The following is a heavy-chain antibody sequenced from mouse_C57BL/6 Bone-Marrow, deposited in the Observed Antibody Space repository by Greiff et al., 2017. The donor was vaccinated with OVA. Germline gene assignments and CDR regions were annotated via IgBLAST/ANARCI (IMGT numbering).Heavy chain of an antibody. CDR1: GYTITDHP. J-gene: IGHJ3*01. Sequence: VQLQQSDAELVKPGDSVKISCKVSGYTITDHPIHWMKQRPEQGLEWIGYIYTRDGSNKYNEQLKSKATLTADKSYSTAYMQLNSLTSEASSFDFCASPYGNYDWFAYWGQGTLVTVSS. CDR3: ASPYGNYDWFAY. V-gene: IGHV1-78*01. CDR2: IYTRDGSN. D-gene: IGHD2-1*01.